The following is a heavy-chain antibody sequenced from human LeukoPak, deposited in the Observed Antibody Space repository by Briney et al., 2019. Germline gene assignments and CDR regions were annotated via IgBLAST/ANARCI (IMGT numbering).Heavy chain of an antibody. CDR2: ISYDGSNK. CDR3: AREGALTVTKDAFDI. V-gene: IGHV3-30*04. D-gene: IGHD4-17*01. J-gene: IGHJ3*02. CDR1: GFTYTKHA. Sequence: GGSLRLSCAASGFTYTKHAMHWVRQAPGKGLEWVAVISYDGSNKKYADSVKGRFTVSRDNAENSLYLQMNSLRAEDTAVYYCAREGALTVTKDAFDIWGQGTKVTVSS.